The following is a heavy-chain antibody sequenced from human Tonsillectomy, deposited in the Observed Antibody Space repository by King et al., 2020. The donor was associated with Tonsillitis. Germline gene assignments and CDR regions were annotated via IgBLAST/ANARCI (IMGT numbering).Heavy chain of an antibody. CDR3: ARPLTVDYAFDI. D-gene: IGHD3-3*01. CDR1: GFTFSSYW. J-gene: IGHJ3*02. Sequence: QLVQSGGGLVQPGGSLRLSCAASGFTFSSYWMSWVRQAPGKGPEWVANIKQHGSDENYVDSVKGRFTISRENAKNSLYLQMNSLRAEDTAVYYCARPLTVDYAFDIWGQGTTVTVSS. CDR2: IKQHGSDE. V-gene: IGHV3-7*01.